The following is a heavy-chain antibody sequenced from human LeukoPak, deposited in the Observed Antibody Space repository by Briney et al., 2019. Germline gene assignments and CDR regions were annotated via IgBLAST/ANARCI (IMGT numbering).Heavy chain of an antibody. J-gene: IGHJ2*01. Sequence: KPGGSLRLSCAASGFTFSNYYMSWIRQAPGKGLEWVSYISSSSSYTNYADSVKGRFTISRDNAKNSLYLQMNSLRAEDTAVYYCAREGSSGYPGYFDLWGRGTRVRVSS. D-gene: IGHD3-22*01. CDR3: AREGSSGYPGYFDL. CDR1: GFTFSNYY. V-gene: IGHV3-11*05. CDR2: ISSSSSYT.